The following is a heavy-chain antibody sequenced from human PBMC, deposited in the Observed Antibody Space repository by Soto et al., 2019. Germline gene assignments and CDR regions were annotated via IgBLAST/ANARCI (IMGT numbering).Heavy chain of an antibody. D-gene: IGHD3-10*01. Sequence: PGGSLRLSCAASGFTFSNAWMNWVRQAPGKGLEWVGRIKSKTDGGTTDYAAPVKGRFTISRDDSKNTLYLQMNSLKTEDTAVYYCTTLWVRGVIGVPYYYYGMDVWGQGTTVTSP. CDR3: TTLWVRGVIGVPYYYYGMDV. CDR1: GFTFSNAW. J-gene: IGHJ6*02. V-gene: IGHV3-15*07. CDR2: IKSKTDGGTT.